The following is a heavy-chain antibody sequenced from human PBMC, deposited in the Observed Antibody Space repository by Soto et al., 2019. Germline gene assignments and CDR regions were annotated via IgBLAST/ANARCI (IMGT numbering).Heavy chain of an antibody. CDR2: IYPGDSDT. J-gene: IGHJ6*02. Sequence: GESLKISCKGSGYSFTSYWIGWVRQMPGKGLEWMGIIYPGDSDTRYSPSFQGQVTISADKSISTAYLQWSSLKASDTAMYYCARWIVEAAQGGYYYYGMDVWGQGTTVTVSS. D-gene: IGHD2-2*01. CDR1: GYSFTSYW. CDR3: ARWIVEAAQGGYYYYGMDV. V-gene: IGHV5-51*01.